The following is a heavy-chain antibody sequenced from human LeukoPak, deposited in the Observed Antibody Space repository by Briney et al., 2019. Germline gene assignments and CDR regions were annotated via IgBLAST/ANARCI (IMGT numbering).Heavy chain of an antibody. V-gene: IGHV3-30*02. Sequence: GGSLGLSCAASGDTFSSYGMNWVRQAPGKGLEWVAFIRDDGSNKYYADSVKGRFTISRDKSKNTLYLQMNSLRAEDTAVYYCAKEVEGYQLLSRKYYYYYMDVWGKGTTVTVSS. D-gene: IGHD2/OR15-2a*01. CDR1: GDTFSSYG. CDR3: AKEVEGYQLLSRKYYYYYMDV. J-gene: IGHJ6*03. CDR2: IRDDGSNK.